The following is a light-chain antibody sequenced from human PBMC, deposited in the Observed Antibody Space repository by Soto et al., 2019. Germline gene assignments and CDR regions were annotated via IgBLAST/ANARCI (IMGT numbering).Light chain of an antibody. V-gene: IGKV1-39*01. J-gene: IGKJ4*01. Sequence: DSQMTQSPSSLSASVGDRVTITCRASQSISSYLNWYQQKPGKAPKLLIYAASNLQSGVPSRFSGSGSGTDFTLTISSLQPEDFATYYCQQSYSIPLTFGGGTKVEI. CDR2: AAS. CDR1: QSISSY. CDR3: QQSYSIPLT.